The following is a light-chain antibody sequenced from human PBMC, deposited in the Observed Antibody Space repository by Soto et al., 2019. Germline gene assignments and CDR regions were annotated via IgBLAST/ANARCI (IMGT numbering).Light chain of an antibody. V-gene: IGLV1-44*01. CDR2: SNN. Sequence: QSVLTQPPSASGTPGQRVTISCSGSSSNIGSNTVSWYQHLPGTAPKLLIYSNNQRPSGVPDRSSGSKSGTSASLAISGLQSKDEADYYCAAWDDTLNGLYVFGTGTKVTVL. CDR3: AAWDDTLNGLYV. J-gene: IGLJ1*01. CDR1: SSNIGSNT.